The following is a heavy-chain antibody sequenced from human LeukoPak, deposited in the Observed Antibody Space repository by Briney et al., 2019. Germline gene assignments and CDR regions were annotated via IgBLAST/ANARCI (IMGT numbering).Heavy chain of an antibody. D-gene: IGHD1-26*01. J-gene: IGHJ6*03. Sequence: PSETLSLTCTVSGGSISSSSYYWGWIRQPPGKGLEWIGSIYYSGSTYYNPSLKSRVTISVYTSKNQFSLKLSSVTAADTAVYYCARQPYSGSYDYYMDVWGKGTTVTVSS. CDR1: GGSISSSSYY. V-gene: IGHV4-39*01. CDR2: IYYSGST. CDR3: ARQPYSGSYDYYMDV.